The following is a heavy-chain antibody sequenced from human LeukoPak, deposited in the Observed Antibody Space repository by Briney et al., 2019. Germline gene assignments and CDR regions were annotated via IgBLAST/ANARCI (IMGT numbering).Heavy chain of an antibody. D-gene: IGHD3-22*01. CDR3: TRLFYYGSSGYYPDH. CDR2: SRNKANGYST. J-gene: IGHJ4*02. Sequence: GGSLRLSCAVSGFTFSDHHMDWVRQAPGKGLEWIGRSRNKANGYSTVYAASVKGRFSFSRDDPQNSLSLQMNSLETEDTAVYYCTRLFYYGSSGYYPDHWGQGTLVTVSS. CDR1: GFTFSDHH. V-gene: IGHV3-72*01.